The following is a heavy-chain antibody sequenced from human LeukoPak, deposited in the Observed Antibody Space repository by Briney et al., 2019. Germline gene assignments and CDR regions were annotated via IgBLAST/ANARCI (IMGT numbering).Heavy chain of an antibody. D-gene: IGHD5-12*01. Sequence: PSETLSLTCTVLGGSIGTYYWSWIRQSPGKGLEWIGYIYYSGSTNYNPSLKSRVTISVDTSKNQFSLKLSSVTAADTAMYYCATSGYSGYDLNSWGQGTLVTVSS. CDR2: IYYSGST. J-gene: IGHJ4*02. CDR3: ATSGYSGYDLNS. CDR1: GGSIGTYY. V-gene: IGHV4-59*12.